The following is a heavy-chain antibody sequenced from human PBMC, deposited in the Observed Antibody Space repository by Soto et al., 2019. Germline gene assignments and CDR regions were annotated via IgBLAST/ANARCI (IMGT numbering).Heavy chain of an antibody. V-gene: IGHV3-23*01. CDR3: ANRKLETPPWGPAFDV. CDR2: ITASGGST. D-gene: IGHD3-16*01. Sequence: GGSLRLSCAASGFIFSNFAMSWVRQAPGKGLEWVSAITASGGSTYYADSVKGRFTISRDNSKNTLYLQMSSLRAEDTAMYYCANRKLETPPWGPAFDVWGPGTMVTVSS. J-gene: IGHJ3*01. CDR1: GFIFSNFA.